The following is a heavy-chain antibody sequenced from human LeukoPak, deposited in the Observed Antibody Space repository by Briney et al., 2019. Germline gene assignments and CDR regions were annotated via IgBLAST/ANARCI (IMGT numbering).Heavy chain of an antibody. D-gene: IGHD6-6*01. J-gene: IGHJ4*02. CDR2: IIPIFGTA. V-gene: IGHV1-69*01. CDR1: GGTFSSYA. CDR3: ARDRLLAMYSSSSGRYFDY. Sequence: GSSVKVSCKASGGTFSSYAISWVRQAPGQGLEWIGGIIPIFGTANYAQKFQGRVTITADESTSTAYMELSSLRSEDTAVYYCARDRLLAMYSSSSGRYFDYWGQGTLVTVPS.